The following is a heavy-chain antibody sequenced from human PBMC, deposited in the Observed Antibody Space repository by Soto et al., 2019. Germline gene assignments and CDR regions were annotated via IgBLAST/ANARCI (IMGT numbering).Heavy chain of an antibody. Sequence: LSLTCAVSGYSISSGYYWGWIRQPPGKGLEWIGSIYHSGSTYYNPSLKGRVTISVDTSKNQFSLKLSSVTAADTAVYYCARGEYSSSPYNWFDPWGQGTLVTVSS. CDR1: GYSISSGYY. CDR3: ARGEYSSSPYNWFDP. J-gene: IGHJ5*02. D-gene: IGHD6-13*01. CDR2: IYHSGST. V-gene: IGHV4-38-2*01.